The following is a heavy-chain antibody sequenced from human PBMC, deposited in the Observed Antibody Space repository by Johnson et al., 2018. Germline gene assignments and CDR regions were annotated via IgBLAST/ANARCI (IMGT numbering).Heavy chain of an antibody. CDR1: GFTFSSYG. J-gene: IGHJ6*03. V-gene: IGHV3-30*18. CDR2: ISYDGSNK. Sequence: VQLVETGGGVVQPGRSLRLCCAASGFTFSSYGMHWVRQAPGKGLEWAAVISYDGSNKYYAASVKGRFILSRDNSKNTLYLQMNSLRAEDTAVYYCAKDKYYYDSSGYYTGNMDVWGKGTTVTVSS. CDR3: AKDKYYYDSSGYYTGNMDV. D-gene: IGHD3-22*01.